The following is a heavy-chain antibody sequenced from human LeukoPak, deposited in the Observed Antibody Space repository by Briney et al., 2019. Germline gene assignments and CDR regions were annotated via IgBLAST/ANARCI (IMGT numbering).Heavy chain of an antibody. D-gene: IGHD5-12*01. V-gene: IGHV1-18*01. CDR3: ATDSGYSAYEGFDY. J-gene: IGHJ4*02. CDR2: ISGYNGNT. Sequence: ASVKVSCKAPGYTFTSYGISWVRQAPGQGLEWMGWISGYNGNTNYAQNLQGRVTMTTDTSTSTAYMELRSLGSDDTAVYYCATDSGYSAYEGFDYWGQGTLVTVSS. CDR1: GYTFTSYG.